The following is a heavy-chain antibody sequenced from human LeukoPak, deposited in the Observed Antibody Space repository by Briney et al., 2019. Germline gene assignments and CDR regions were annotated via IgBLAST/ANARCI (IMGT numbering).Heavy chain of an antibody. J-gene: IGHJ4*02. D-gene: IGHD6-19*01. CDR1: GFTFGSYA. CDR2: ISYDGSNK. Sequence: GGSLRLSCAASGFTFGSYAMHWVRQAPGKGLEWVAVISYDGSNKYYADSVKGRFTISRDNSKNTLYLQMNSLRAEDTAVYYCAGDPELAVAGSRLDYWGQGTLVTVSS. CDR3: AGDPELAVAGSRLDY. V-gene: IGHV3-30-3*01.